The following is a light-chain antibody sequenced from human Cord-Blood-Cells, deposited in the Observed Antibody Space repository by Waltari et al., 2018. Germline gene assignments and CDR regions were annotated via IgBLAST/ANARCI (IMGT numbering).Light chain of an antibody. CDR2: DVS. CDR3: SSYTSSSTWV. CDR1: SSDVGGYNY. V-gene: IGLV2-14*03. Sequence: QSALTQPASVSGSPGQSITISCTGTSSDVGGYNYFSWYQQHPGKAPKLMIYDVSNRPSGVSNRFSGSKSGNTASLTICGLQAEDEADYYCSSYTSSSTWVFGGGTKLTVL. J-gene: IGLJ3*02.